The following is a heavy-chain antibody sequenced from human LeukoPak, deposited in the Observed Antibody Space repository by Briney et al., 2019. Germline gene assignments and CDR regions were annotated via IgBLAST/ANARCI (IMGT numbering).Heavy chain of an antibody. CDR3: ARDPYYDILTGYYDGCPDY. Sequence: GGSLRLSCAASGFTFSSYSVNWVRQAPGKGLEWVSSISSSSSSYIYYADSVKGRFTISRDNAKNSLYLQMNSLRAEDTAVYYCARDPYYDILTGYYDGCPDYWGQGTLVTVSS. CDR2: ISSSSSSYI. V-gene: IGHV3-21*01. D-gene: IGHD3-9*01. CDR1: GFTFSSYS. J-gene: IGHJ4*02.